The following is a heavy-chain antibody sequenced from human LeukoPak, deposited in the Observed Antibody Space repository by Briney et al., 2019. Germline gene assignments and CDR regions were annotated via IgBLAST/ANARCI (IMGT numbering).Heavy chain of an antibody. CDR1: GFTFSSYW. D-gene: IGHD3-22*01. CDR3: AREFDYYDSSGYFDY. Sequence: GGSLRLSCAASGFTFSSYWMSWVRQAPGKGLEWVANIKQDGSEKYYVDSVKGRFTISRDNAKNSLYLQMNSLRAEDTAVYYCAREFDYYDSSGYFDYWGQGTLVTVSS. V-gene: IGHV3-7*01. J-gene: IGHJ4*02. CDR2: IKQDGSEK.